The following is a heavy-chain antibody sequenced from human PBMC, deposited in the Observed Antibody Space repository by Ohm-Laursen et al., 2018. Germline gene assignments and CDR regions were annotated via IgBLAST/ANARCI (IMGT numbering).Heavy chain of an antibody. Sequence: SLRLSCAASGFTFSSYGMHWVRQAPGKGLEWVAVISYDGSNKYYADSVKGRFTISRDNSKNTLYLQMNSLRAEDTAVYYCAKGAGGFLDYWGQGTLVTVSS. D-gene: IGHD2-8*02. CDR1: GFTFSSYG. J-gene: IGHJ4*02. CDR3: AKGAGGFLDY. CDR2: ISYDGSNK. V-gene: IGHV3-30*18.